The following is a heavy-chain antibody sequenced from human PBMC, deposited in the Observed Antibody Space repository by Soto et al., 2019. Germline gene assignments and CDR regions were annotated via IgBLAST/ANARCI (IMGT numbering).Heavy chain of an antibody. CDR3: ARDRSYYDSSGHTSRHFDY. CDR1: GFTFSSYS. CDR2: ISSSSSYI. D-gene: IGHD3-22*01. J-gene: IGHJ4*02. V-gene: IGHV3-21*01. Sequence: PGGSLRLSCAASGFTFSSYSMNWVRQAPGKGLEWVSSISSSSSYIYYADSVKGRFTISRDNAKNSLYLQMNSLRAEDTAVYYCARDRSYYDSSGHTSRHFDYWGQGTLVTVSS.